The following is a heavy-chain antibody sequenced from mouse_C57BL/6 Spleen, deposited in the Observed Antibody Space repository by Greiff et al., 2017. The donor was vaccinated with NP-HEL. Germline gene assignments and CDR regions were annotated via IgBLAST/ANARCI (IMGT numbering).Heavy chain of an antibody. CDR1: GFSLTSYG. Sequence: VQLVESGPGLVQPSQSLSITCTVSGFSLTSYGVHWVRQSPGQGLEWLGVIWSGGSTDYNAAFISGLSISKDNSKSQVFFKMNSLQADDTAIYYCASRLREAMDYWGQGTSVTVSS. CDR3: ASRLREAMDY. V-gene: IGHV2-2*01. D-gene: IGHD2-4*01. CDR2: IWSGGST. J-gene: IGHJ4*01.